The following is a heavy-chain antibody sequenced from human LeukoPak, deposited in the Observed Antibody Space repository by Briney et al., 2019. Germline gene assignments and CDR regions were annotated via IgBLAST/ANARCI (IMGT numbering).Heavy chain of an antibody. V-gene: IGHV3-48*03. J-gene: IGHJ6*03. CDR2: ISSSGSTI. CDR3: VRWYGGSGLENYYYYMDV. CDR1: GFTFSSYE. Sequence: GGSLRLSCAASGFTFSSYEMNWVRQAPGKGLEWVSYISSSGSTIYYADSVKGRFTISRDNAKNSLYLQMNGLRAEDTAVYYCVRWYGGSGLENYYYYMDVWGKGTTVTISS. D-gene: IGHD3-10*01.